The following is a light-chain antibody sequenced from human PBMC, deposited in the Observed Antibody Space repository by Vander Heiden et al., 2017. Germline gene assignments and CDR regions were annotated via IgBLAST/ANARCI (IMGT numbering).Light chain of an antibody. Sequence: VLTQSPLFLPVTPGESASISCRSSQSLLYRDGNNYLDWYLQKPGQSPQLLIYLGSTRASGVPERFTGSGSGTDFALKITRVEAEDVGIYYCMQPLATPRTFGPGTKVEI. CDR1: QSLLYRDGNNY. CDR3: MQPLATPRT. CDR2: LGS. J-gene: IGKJ1*01. V-gene: IGKV2-28*01.